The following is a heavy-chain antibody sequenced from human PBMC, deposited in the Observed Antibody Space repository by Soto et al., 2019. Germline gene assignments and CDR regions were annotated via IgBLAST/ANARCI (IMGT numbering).Heavy chain of an antibody. J-gene: IGHJ4*02. CDR1: GFSFSSYG. CDR2: ISDSGGST. Sequence: PGGSLRLSCAASGFSFSSYGMSWVRQAPGKGLEWVSTISDSGGSTYYADSVKGRFTISRDNSKNTLYLQMNSLRAEDTVVFYCDGGFYWGDYWGRGTLVTVSS. D-gene: IGHD2-21*02. CDR3: DGGFYWGDY. V-gene: IGHV3-23*01.